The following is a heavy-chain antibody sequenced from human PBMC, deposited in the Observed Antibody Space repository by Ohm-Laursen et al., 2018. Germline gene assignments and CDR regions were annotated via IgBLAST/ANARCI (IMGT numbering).Heavy chain of an antibody. CDR2: IIPIFGTA. J-gene: IGHJ4*02. D-gene: IGHD6-19*01. Sequence: VSSVKVSCKASGGTFSSYAISWVRQAPGQGLEWMGGIIPIFGTANYAQKFQGRVTITADKSTSTAYMELGSLRSEDTAVYYCARSSGWYQYYFDYWGQGTLVTVSS. CDR3: ARSSGWYQYYFDY. CDR1: GGTFSSYA. V-gene: IGHV1-69*06.